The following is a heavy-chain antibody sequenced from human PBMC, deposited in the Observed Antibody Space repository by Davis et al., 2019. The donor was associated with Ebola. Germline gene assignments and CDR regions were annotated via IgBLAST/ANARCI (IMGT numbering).Heavy chain of an antibody. CDR2: IYYSGST. D-gene: IGHD3-16*01. CDR3: ARLLEGD. Sequence: MPSETLSLTCTVSGTSIRPYYWSWVRQPPGKGLEWIGYIYYSGSTDYNPSLKSRVTISFDTSKNLFSLTLRSMTAADTAVYYCARLLEGDWGQGTMVTVSS. J-gene: IGHJ3*01. V-gene: IGHV4-59*08. CDR1: GTSIRPYY.